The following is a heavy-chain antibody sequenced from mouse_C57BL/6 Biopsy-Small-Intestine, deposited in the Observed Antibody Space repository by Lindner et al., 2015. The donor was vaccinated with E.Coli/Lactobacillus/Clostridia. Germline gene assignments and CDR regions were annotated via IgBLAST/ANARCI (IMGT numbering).Heavy chain of an antibody. CDR2: IDPADGET. V-gene: IGHV14-2*01. CDR3: APRFAY. Sequence: VQLQESGAELVKPGASVKLSCTASDFNIKDYYIHWVKQRTEQGLEWIGRIDPADGETEYAPKFQDKATVTADTSSNTAYLHLSSLTSEDTAVYYCAPRFAYWGQGTLVTVSA. CDR1: DFNIKDYY. J-gene: IGHJ3*01.